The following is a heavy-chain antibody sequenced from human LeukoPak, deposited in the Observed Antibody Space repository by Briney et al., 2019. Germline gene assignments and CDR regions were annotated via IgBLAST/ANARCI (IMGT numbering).Heavy chain of an antibody. CDR3: ARDGYNSYYFDY. V-gene: IGHV3-53*01. CDR1: GFTFSSNY. CDR2: IYSGGST. D-gene: IGHD5-24*01. Sequence: PGGSLRLSCAASGFTFSSNYMSWVRQAPGKGLEWVSVIYSGGSTYYADSVMGRFTISRDNSKNTLYLKMNSLRAEDTAVYYCARDGYNSYYFDYWGQGTLVTVSS. J-gene: IGHJ4*02.